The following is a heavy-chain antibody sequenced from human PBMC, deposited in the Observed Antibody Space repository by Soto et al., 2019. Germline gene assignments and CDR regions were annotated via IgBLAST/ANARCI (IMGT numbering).Heavy chain of an antibody. CDR2: ISYDGSNK. J-gene: IGHJ4*02. CDR3: AKDALVGGGISAFEY. D-gene: IGHD2-15*01. Sequence: GWSLRLSCAASGFTFSSYAMHLVRQAPGKGLEWVAVISYDGSNKYYADSAKGRFTISRDNSKSRLYLEMSSLRAEDTALYYCAKDALVGGGISAFEYWGEGILVTVSS. CDR1: GFTFSSYA. V-gene: IGHV3-30-3*01.